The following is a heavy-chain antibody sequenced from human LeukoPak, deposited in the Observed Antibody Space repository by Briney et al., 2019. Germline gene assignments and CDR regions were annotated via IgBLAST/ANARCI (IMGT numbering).Heavy chain of an antibody. CDR3: AYTRGDYGDYVDDDY. CDR2: IILILGTA. CDR1: GGTFSSYA. Sequence: ASVKVSCKASGGTFSSYAISWVRQAPGQGLEWMGRIILILGTANYAQKFQGRVTITTDESTSTAYMELSSLRSEDTAVYYCAYTRGDYGDYVDDDYWGQGTLVTVSS. J-gene: IGHJ4*02. V-gene: IGHV1-69*11. D-gene: IGHD4-17*01.